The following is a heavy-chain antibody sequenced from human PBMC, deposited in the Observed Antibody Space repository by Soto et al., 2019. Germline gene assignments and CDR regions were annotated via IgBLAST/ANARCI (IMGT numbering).Heavy chain of an antibody. V-gene: IGHV3-73*01. J-gene: IGHJ3*02. Sequence: GGSLRLSCAASGFTFSGSAMHWVRQASGKGLEWVGRIRSKANSYATAYAASVKGRFTISRDDSKNTAYLQMNSLKTEDTAVYCCTRHQAGDIVVIWGQGTMVTVSS. CDR3: TRHQAGDIVVI. D-gene: IGHD2-2*01. CDR1: GFTFSGSA. CDR2: IRSKANSYAT.